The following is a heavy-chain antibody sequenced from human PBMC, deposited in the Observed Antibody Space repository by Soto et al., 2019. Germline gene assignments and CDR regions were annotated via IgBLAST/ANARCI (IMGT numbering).Heavy chain of an antibody. CDR2: IIPIFGTA. V-gene: IGHV1-69*12. CDR1: GGTFSSYA. Sequence: QVQLVQSGAEVKKPGSSVKVSCQASGGTFSSYAITWVRQAPGQGLEWMGEIIPIFGTANYAQKFQGRVTITADESTSTAYIELSSLRSEDTAVYYCATDRGHSSGYYPYWFDPWGQGTLVTVSS. D-gene: IGHD3-22*01. CDR3: ATDRGHSSGYYPYWFDP. J-gene: IGHJ5*02.